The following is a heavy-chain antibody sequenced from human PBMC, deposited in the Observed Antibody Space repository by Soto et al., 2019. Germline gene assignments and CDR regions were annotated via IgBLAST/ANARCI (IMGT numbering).Heavy chain of an antibody. CDR1: GGTFSSYT. CDR3: ARAWAGHDYGDYGYYFDY. J-gene: IGHJ4*02. V-gene: IGHV1-69*02. CDR2: IIPILGIA. D-gene: IGHD4-17*01. Sequence: GASVKVSCKAPGGTFSSYTISWVRQAPGQGLEWMGRIIPILGIANYAQKFQGRVTITADKSTSTAYMELSSLRSEDTAVYYCARAWAGHDYGDYGYYFDYWGQGTLVTVSS.